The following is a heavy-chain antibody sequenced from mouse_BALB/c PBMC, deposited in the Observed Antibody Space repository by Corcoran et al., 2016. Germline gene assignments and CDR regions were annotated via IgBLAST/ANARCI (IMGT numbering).Heavy chain of an antibody. Sequence: EVLLQQSGHELVKPGASVKIPCKASGYTFTDYNMDWVKQSHGKSLEWIGDINPNNGGTIYNQKFKGKATLTVDKSSSTAYMELRSLTSEDTAVYYCARSNWEMDYWGQGTSVTVSS. V-gene: IGHV1-18*01. CDR2: INPNNGGT. D-gene: IGHD4-1*01. CDR1: GYTFTDYN. J-gene: IGHJ4*01. CDR3: ARSNWEMDY.